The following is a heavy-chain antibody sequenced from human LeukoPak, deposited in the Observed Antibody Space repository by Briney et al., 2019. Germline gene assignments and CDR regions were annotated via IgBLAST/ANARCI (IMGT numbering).Heavy chain of an antibody. D-gene: IGHD6-13*01. V-gene: IGHV3-30*18. CDR2: ISYDGSNK. Sequence: PGGSLRLSCAPSGFTFSSYGMHWVRQAPGKGLEWVAVISYDGSNKYYADSVKGRFTISRDNSKNTLYLQMNSLRAEDTAVYYCAKGTSSAWYGDDYWGRGTLVTVSS. CDR1: GFTFSSYG. CDR3: AKGTSSAWYGDDY. J-gene: IGHJ4*02.